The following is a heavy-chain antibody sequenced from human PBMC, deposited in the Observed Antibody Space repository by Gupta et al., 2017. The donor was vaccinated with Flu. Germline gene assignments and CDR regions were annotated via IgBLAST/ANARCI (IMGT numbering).Heavy chain of an antibody. Sequence: VRQAPGKGLEWVSSISSSSSYIYYADSVKGRFTISRDNAKNSLYLQMNSLRAEDTAVYYCARDHDYYYGMDVWGQGTTVTVSS. J-gene: IGHJ6*02. V-gene: IGHV3-21*01. CDR2: ISSSSSYI. CDR3: ARDHDYYYGMDV.